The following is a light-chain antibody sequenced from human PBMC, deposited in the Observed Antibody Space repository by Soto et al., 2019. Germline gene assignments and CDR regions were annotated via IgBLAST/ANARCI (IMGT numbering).Light chain of an antibody. V-gene: IGKV3-20*01. J-gene: IGKJ2*01. Sequence: EIVLTQSPGTLSWSPGERATLSCRASQSVSTSSLAWYQHKPGQAPRLLIYGASSSATGNPDRVSGSGSGADFTLSISRLEPEDFAMYYCQQYGSSPYTFGQGTKLAIK. CDR1: QSVSTSS. CDR3: QQYGSSPYT. CDR2: GAS.